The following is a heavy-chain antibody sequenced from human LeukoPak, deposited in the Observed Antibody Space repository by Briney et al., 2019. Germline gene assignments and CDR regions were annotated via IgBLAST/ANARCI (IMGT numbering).Heavy chain of an antibody. CDR3: ARPRSLQGLVNPLDY. CDR1: GFTFSSYE. Sequence: GGSLRLSCAASGFTFSSYEMNWVRQAPGKGLEWVSSISSSSSYIYYADSVKGRFTISRDNAKNSLYLQMNSLRAEDTAVYYCARPRSLQGLVNPLDYWGQGTLVTVSS. CDR2: ISSSSSYI. D-gene: IGHD3/OR15-3a*01. V-gene: IGHV3-21*01. J-gene: IGHJ4*02.